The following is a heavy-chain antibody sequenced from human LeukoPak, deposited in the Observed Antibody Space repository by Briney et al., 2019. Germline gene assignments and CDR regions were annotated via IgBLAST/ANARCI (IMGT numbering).Heavy chain of an antibody. CDR2: INPNSGDT. V-gene: IGHV1-2*02. CDR1: GYTFTGYY. Sequence: ASVKVSCKASGYTFTGYYMNWVRQAPGQGLEWMGWINPNSGDTNYAQKFQGRVTMTRDTSITTAYMELSSLRSDDTAVYFCARDADYGDYGDPFDIWGQGTMVTVSS. CDR3: ARDADYGDYGDPFDI. D-gene: IGHD4-17*01. J-gene: IGHJ3*02.